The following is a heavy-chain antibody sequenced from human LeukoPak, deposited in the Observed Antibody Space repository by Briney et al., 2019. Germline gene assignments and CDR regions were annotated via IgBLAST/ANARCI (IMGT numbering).Heavy chain of an antibody. Sequence: SETLSLTCTVSGDSMNGYYWSWVRQPPGKGLELIGYVFYTGRTNYRPSLKNRVTISLDTSKNQFSLRLSSVTAADTAVYYCARYGYYAYDYWGQGNLVTVSS. CDR3: ARYGYYAYDY. CDR1: GDSMNGYY. J-gene: IGHJ4*02. V-gene: IGHV4-59*01. D-gene: IGHD3-3*01. CDR2: VFYTGRT.